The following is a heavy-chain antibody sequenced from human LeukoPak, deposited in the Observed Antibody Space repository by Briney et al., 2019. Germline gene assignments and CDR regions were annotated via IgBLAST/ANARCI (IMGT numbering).Heavy chain of an antibody. J-gene: IGHJ4*02. Sequence: PGRSLRLSCAASGFTFSSYAMHWVRQAPGKGLEWVSNIRTTAEGANYAYYADSVKGRVTISRDDAKNTLYLHMNSLRDDDTAVYYCATDQRYAFDYWGQGILVTVSS. V-gene: IGHV3-48*02. D-gene: IGHD3-9*01. CDR3: ATDQRYAFDY. CDR2: IRTTAEGANYA. CDR1: GFTFSSYA.